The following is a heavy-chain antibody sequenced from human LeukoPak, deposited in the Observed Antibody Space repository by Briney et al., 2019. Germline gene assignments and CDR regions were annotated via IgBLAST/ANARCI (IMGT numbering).Heavy chain of an antibody. D-gene: IGHD6-13*01. Sequence: GALRLSCAASGFTFSSYAMHWVRQAPGKGLEWVAVISYDGSNKYYADSVKGRFTISRDNSKNTLYLQMNSLRAEDTAVYYCARTGRIASNWFDPWGQGTLVTVSS. CDR1: GFTFSSYA. CDR2: ISYDGSNK. CDR3: ARTGRIASNWFDP. V-gene: IGHV3-30-3*01. J-gene: IGHJ5*02.